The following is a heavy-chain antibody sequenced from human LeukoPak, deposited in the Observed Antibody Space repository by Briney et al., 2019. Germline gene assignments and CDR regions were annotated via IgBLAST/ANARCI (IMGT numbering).Heavy chain of an antibody. V-gene: IGHV1-8*02. Sequence: ASVKVSCKASGYTFTGYYMHWVRQAPGQGLEWMGWMNPNSGNTGYAQKFQGRVTMTRNTSISTAYMELSSLRSEDTAVYYCARDPALEATWGQGTLVTVSS. CDR1: GYTFTGYY. CDR3: ARDPALEAT. J-gene: IGHJ4*02. CDR2: MNPNSGNT.